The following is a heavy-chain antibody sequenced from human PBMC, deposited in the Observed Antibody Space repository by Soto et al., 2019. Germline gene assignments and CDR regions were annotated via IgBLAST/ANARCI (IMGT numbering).Heavy chain of an antibody. D-gene: IGHD3-3*01. V-gene: IGHV1-69*12. Sequence: QVQLVQSGAEVKKPRSSVNVSCKTSGGTFGNSAVTWVRQAPGQGPEWLGGIVPMFGTANYAQKFQGRVTITADGSTITAYMQLNSLKTDDTAVYYCARDGDPQSAFWSGPLGGGRFDPWGQGTLVTVSS. CDR2: IVPMFGTA. J-gene: IGHJ5*02. CDR1: GGTFGNSA. CDR3: ARDGDPQSAFWSGPLGGGRFDP.